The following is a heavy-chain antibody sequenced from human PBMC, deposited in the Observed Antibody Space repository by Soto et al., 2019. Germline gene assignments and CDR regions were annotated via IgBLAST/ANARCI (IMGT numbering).Heavy chain of an antibody. Sequence: PGGSLRLSCPASGFIFSNYAMSGVGQAPGKGLEWVSAISGGGGSTYYADSVKGRFTISRDNSKNTLYLQMNSLRAEDTAVYYCAKEEYSTSGYYFDYWGQGTLVTVSS. CDR1: GFIFSNYA. J-gene: IGHJ4*02. CDR2: ISGGGGST. CDR3: AKEEYSTSGYYFDY. V-gene: IGHV3-23*01. D-gene: IGHD6-6*01.